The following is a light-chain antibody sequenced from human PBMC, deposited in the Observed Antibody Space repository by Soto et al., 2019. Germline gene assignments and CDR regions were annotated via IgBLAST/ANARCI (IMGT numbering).Light chain of an antibody. V-gene: IGLV1-44*01. CDR1: SSNIGTYP. CDR3: AVWDGSLNGVI. Sequence: QSVLTQPPSASGTPGQGVTISCSGSSSNIGTYPVTWYQQIPGTAPKLLSYTNDQRPSGVPDRFSGSKSGTSASLAISRLQSKDEADYLCAVWDGSLNGVIFGGGTKVTVL. CDR2: TND. J-gene: IGLJ2*01.